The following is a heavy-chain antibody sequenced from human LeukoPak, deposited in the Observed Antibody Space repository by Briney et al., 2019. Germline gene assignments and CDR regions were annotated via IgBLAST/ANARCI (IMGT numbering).Heavy chain of an antibody. CDR1: GFTFSSYW. CDR3: ARIPLYGSGSYRYYYYYGMDV. Sequence: GSLRLSCAASGFTFSSYWMSWVRQAPGKGLEWIGEINHSGSTNYNPSLKSRVTISVDTSKNQFSLKLSSVTAADTAVYYCARIPLYGSGSYRYYYYYGMDVWGQGTTVTVSS. CDR2: INHSGST. D-gene: IGHD3-10*01. J-gene: IGHJ6*02. V-gene: IGHV4-34*01.